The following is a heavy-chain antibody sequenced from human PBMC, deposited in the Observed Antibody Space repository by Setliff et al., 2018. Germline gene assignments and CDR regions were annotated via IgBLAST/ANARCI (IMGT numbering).Heavy chain of an antibody. CDR1: GATFTSNG. D-gene: IGHD2-15*01. CDR2: IIPTLLGPA. Sequence: ASVKVSCKTFGATFTSNGFSWVRQAPGQGLEWMGGIIPTLLGPANYAQKFQGRVTMTRNTSISTAYMELSSLRSEDTAVYYCARSGLGGSPQYFFDSWGQGTLVTVSS. J-gene: IGHJ4*02. V-gene: IGHV1-8*01. CDR3: ARSGLGGSPQYFFDS.